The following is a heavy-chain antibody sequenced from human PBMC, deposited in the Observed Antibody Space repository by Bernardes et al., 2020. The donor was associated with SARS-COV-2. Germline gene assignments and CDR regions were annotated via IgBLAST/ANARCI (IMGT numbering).Heavy chain of an antibody. CDR1: DGSIRTANYY. Sequence: SETLSLTCSVSDGSIRTANYYWGWLRQPPGKGLEWIGSIYYRCLKDYNPSLKSRVTVSVDTSNNLFSLGLTSVTAADTAVYYCARQTSLWGLLYYFESWGQGTLVTVSS. CDR3: ARQTSLWGLLYYFES. J-gene: IGHJ4*02. D-gene: IGHD1-26*01. V-gene: IGHV4-39*01. CDR2: IYYRCLK.